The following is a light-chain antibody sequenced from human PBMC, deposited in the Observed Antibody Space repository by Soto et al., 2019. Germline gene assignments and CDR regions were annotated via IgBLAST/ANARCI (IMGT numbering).Light chain of an antibody. Sequence: VLKQSPGTLSLYPVEIATLSCRASQTVRNNYLAWYQQKPGQAPRLLIYDASSRATGIPDRFSGGGSGTDFTLTICRLEPEDFAVYYCQQFSSYPLTFGGGTKVDIK. CDR1: QTVRNNY. CDR2: DAS. J-gene: IGKJ4*01. CDR3: QQFSSYPLT. V-gene: IGKV3-20*01.